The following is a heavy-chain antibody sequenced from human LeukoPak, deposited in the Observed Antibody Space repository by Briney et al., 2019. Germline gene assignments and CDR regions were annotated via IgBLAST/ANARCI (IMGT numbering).Heavy chain of an antibody. D-gene: IGHD6-13*01. J-gene: IGHJ4*02. CDR2: PYYRSNWFN. CDR3: ARYNSRHGHFDY. CDR1: PDYVFSNCAL. V-gene: IGHV6-1*01. Sequence: APPLTCALSPDYVFSNCALWKETRQSRSRSLEWRVNPYYRSNWFNDYALSVKSPITINPDTSKKQLSLQMNSVTREDTAVYFCARYNSRHGHFDYWGQGTLVTVSS.